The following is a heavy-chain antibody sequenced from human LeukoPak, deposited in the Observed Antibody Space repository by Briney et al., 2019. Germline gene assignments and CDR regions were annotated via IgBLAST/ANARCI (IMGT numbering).Heavy chain of an antibody. CDR2: ISSSSSYI. Sequence: GGSLRLSCAASGFTFSSYSMNWVRQAPGKGLEWVSSISSSSSYIYYADSVKGRFTISRDNAKNSLYLQMNSLRAEDTAVYYCAKGTLYYYGSGTSGDYFDYWGQGTLVTVSS. CDR3: AKGTLYYYGSGTSGDYFDY. J-gene: IGHJ4*02. V-gene: IGHV3-21*04. D-gene: IGHD3-10*01. CDR1: GFTFSSYS.